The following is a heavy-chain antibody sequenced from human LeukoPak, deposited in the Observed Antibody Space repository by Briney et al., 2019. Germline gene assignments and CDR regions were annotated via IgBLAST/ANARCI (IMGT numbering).Heavy chain of an antibody. D-gene: IGHD3-10*01. CDR3: ARRWRYYYGSGSYNDY. Sequence: SETLSLTCAVYGGSFSGYYWSWIRQPPGKGLEWIGEINHSGSTNYNPSLKSRVTISVDTSKNQFSLKLSSVTAADTAVYYCARRWRYYYGSGSYNDYWGQGTLVTVSS. CDR2: INHSGST. CDR1: GGSFSGYY. V-gene: IGHV4-34*01. J-gene: IGHJ4*02.